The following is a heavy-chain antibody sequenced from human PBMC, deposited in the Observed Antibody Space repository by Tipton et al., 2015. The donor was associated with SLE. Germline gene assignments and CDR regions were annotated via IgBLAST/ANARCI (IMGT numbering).Heavy chain of an antibody. CDR3: ARASSSGYSP. D-gene: IGHD3-22*01. CDR1: GFTFNNYG. J-gene: IGHJ3*01. CDR2: ISNNGSST. Sequence: SLRLSCAASGFTFNNYGMHWVRQVPGKGLVWVSRISNNGSSTNYADSVKGRFTISRDNAKNTLNLQMNSLRAEDTAVYYCARASSSGYSPWGQGTTVIVSS. V-gene: IGHV3-74*01.